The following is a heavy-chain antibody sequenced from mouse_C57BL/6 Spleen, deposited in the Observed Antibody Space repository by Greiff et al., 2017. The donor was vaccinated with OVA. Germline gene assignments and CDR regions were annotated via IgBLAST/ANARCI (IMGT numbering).Heavy chain of an antibody. D-gene: IGHD1-1*01. J-gene: IGHJ3*01. CDR1: GYTFTDYN. CDR3: ARGGNYYGSSYGFAY. Sequence: EVKLMESGPELVKPGASVKMSCKASGYTFTDYNMHWVKQSHGKSLEWIGYINPNNGGTSYNQKFKGKATLTVNKSSSTAYMELRSLTSEDSAVYYCARGGNYYGSSYGFAYWGQGTLVTVSA. V-gene: IGHV1-22*01. CDR2: INPNNGGT.